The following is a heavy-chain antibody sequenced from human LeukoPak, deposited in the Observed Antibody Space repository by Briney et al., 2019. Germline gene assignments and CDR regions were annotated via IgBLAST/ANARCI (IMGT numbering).Heavy chain of an antibody. CDR3: ARHYDLYYYTDV. V-gene: IGHV4-59*08. CDR1: GGSISSYY. Sequence: SETLSLTCAVSGGSISSYYWSWIRQPPGKGLEWIGYIYYSGSTNYNPSLKSRVTLSVDTSTNQFSLRLSSVTAADTAVYYCARHYDLYYYTDVWGKGTTVTVSS. CDR2: IYYSGST. J-gene: IGHJ6*03. D-gene: IGHD3-22*01.